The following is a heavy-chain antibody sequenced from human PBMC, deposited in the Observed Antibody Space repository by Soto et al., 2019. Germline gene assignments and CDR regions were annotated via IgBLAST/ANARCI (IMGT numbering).Heavy chain of an antibody. CDR3: ARLGGSYAVPHCDY. J-gene: IGHJ4*02. Sequence: SETLSLTCTVSGGSISSYYWSWIRQPPGKELEWIGYIYYSGSTNYNPSLKSRDTISVDTSKNQFSLKLSSVTAADTAVYYCARLGGSYAVPHCDYWGQGTLVTVSS. CDR1: GGSISSYY. V-gene: IGHV4-59*08. D-gene: IGHD1-26*01. CDR2: IYYSGST.